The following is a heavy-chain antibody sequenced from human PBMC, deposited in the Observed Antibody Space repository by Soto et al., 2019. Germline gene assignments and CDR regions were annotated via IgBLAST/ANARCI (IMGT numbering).Heavy chain of an antibody. V-gene: IGHV3-23*01. CDR3: AKFSATSVYDISSAPDY. D-gene: IGHD6-6*01. CDR2: FSGSGGNT. J-gene: IGHJ4*02. CDR1: GCTFSNYA. Sequence: RAVRFTFAAAGCTFSNYAMTWVRQAPGKGLEWVSAFSGSGGNTFYADSWKGRFTISRDNSREALYLQMTSLSADDAAVYYCAKFSATSVYDISSAPDYWGQGTLVTGS.